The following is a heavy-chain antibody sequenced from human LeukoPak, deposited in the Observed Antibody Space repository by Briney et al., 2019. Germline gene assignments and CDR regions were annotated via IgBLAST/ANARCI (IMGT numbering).Heavy chain of an antibody. CDR2: INPNSGGT. J-gene: IGHJ4*02. CDR1: GGTFSSYA. D-gene: IGHD6-19*01. CDR3: AGSLAVAGTGFDY. V-gene: IGHV1-2*02. Sequence: ASVKVSCKASGGTFSSYAISWVRQAPGQGLEWMGWINPNSGGTNYAQKFQGRVTMTRDTSISTAYMELSRLRSDDTAVYYCAGSLAVAGTGFDYWGQGTLVTVSS.